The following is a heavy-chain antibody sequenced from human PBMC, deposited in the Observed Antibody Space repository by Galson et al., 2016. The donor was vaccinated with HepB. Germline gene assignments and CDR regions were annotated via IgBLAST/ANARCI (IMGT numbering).Heavy chain of an antibody. V-gene: IGHV3-23*01. J-gene: IGHJ4*02. Sequence: SLRLSCAGTGFTFSSFGMSWVRQAPGKGLEWVSVISAMDDQIYYADSVRGRFTISRDNSRSSLFLEMNSLRAEDTAVYYCVIPIRGISVGPFDYWGQGTPVVVAS. CDR2: ISAMDDQI. D-gene: IGHD3-10*01. CDR3: VIPIRGISVGPFDY. CDR1: GFTFSSFG.